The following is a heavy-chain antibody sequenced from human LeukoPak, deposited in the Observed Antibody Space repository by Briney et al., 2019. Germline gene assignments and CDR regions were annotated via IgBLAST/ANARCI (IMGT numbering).Heavy chain of an antibody. V-gene: IGHV1-8*03. J-gene: IGHJ4*02. D-gene: IGHD5-12*01. CDR1: GYTFTSYD. CDR2: MNPNSGNT. Sequence: ASVKVSCKASGYTFTSYDINWVRQATGQGLKWMGWMNPNSGNTGYAQKFQGRVTITRNTSISTAYMELSSLRSEDTAVYYCARAAGRWLRFGNFDYWGQGTLVTVSS. CDR3: ARAAGRWLRFGNFDY.